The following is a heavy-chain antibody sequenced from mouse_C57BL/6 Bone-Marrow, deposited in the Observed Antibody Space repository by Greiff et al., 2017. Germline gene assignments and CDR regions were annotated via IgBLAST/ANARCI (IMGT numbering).Heavy chain of an antibody. Sequence: QVQLQQSGAELVKPGASVKMSCKASGYTFTSYWITWVKQRPGQGLEWIGDIYPGSGSTKYNEKFKSKATLTVDTSSSTAYMQLSSLTSEDSAVYYCAREGPYYGSGMDYWGQGTSVTVSS. J-gene: IGHJ4*01. CDR2: IYPGSGST. D-gene: IGHD1-1*01. CDR3: AREGPYYGSGMDY. V-gene: IGHV1-55*01. CDR1: GYTFTSYW.